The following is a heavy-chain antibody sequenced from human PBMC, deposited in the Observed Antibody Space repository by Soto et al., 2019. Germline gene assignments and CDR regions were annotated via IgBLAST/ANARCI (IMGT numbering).Heavy chain of an antibody. V-gene: IGHV3-30*03. Sequence: GGARRLSCAVAGFTFSRYATHWVRQAPGKGLEWVAHISYDGSNEHYVDSVKGRFTISRDNSKNTLYLQMNSLRAEDTAVYYCATDTYYHDRSGYYIFDYRGDGT. J-gene: IGHJ4*03. D-gene: IGHD3-22*01. CDR2: ISYDGSNE. CDR1: GFTFSRYA. CDR3: ATDTYYHDRSGYYIFDY.